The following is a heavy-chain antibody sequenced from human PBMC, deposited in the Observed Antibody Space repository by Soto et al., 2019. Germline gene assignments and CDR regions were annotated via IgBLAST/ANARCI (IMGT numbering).Heavy chain of an antibody. J-gene: IGHJ4*02. V-gene: IGHV3-23*01. CDR1: GFSMSTHA. Sequence: GGSLRLSCVASGFSMSTHALSWVRQAPGKGREWGSSFSGRRGDTYYAASVKGRFTISGDSSKNTVILQMNNLRADDTAVYYCARDSSAWPNYFDSWGQGIQVTVSS. CDR3: ARDSSAWPNYFDS. CDR2: FSGRRGDT. D-gene: IGHD6-19*01.